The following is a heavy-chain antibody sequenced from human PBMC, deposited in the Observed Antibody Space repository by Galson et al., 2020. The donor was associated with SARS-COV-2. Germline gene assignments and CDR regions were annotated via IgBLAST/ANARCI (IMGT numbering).Heavy chain of an antibody. CDR2: IFYSGTT. Sequence: SETLSLTCAVSGGPISNGAYYWSWIRQVPGKGLEWIGYIFYSGTTYYNPSLKSRVTISVDTSKNQFSLKLNSVTAADTAVYYCATDSSGYGRFDPWGQGARVTVSS. V-gene: IGHV4-31*11. CDR1: GGPISNGAYY. CDR3: ATDSSGYGRFDP. J-gene: IGHJ5*02. D-gene: IGHD3-22*01.